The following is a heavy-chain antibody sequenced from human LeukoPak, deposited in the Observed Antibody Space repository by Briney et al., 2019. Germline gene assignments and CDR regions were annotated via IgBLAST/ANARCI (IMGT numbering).Heavy chain of an antibody. CDR3: AKIRGSYYDRGYFDY. Sequence: GGSLRLSCAASGFTFSDYYMSWIRQAPGKGLEWVSYTSSSGSTIYYADSVKGRFTISRDNAKNSLYLQMNSLRAEDTAVYYCAKIRGSYYDRGYFDYWGQGTLVTVSS. CDR1: GFTFSDYY. J-gene: IGHJ4*02. D-gene: IGHD1-26*01. CDR2: TSSSGSTI. V-gene: IGHV3-11*01.